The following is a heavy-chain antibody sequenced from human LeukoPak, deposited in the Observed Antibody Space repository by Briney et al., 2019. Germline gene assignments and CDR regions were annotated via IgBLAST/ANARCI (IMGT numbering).Heavy chain of an antibody. CDR1: GFTFSSYW. Sequence: GSLRLSCAASGFTFSSYWMSWLRQPPGKGLEWIGYIYYSGSTNYNPSLKSRVTISVDTSTNQFSLKLSSVTAADTAVYFCARGGRLLGKFDYWGQGTLVTVSS. D-gene: IGHD3-22*01. CDR2: IYYSGST. V-gene: IGHV4-59*01. J-gene: IGHJ4*02. CDR3: ARGGRLLGKFDY.